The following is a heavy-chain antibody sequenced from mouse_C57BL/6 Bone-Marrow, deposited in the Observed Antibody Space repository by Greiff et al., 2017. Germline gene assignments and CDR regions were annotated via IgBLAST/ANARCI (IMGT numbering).Heavy chain of an antibody. D-gene: IGHD1-1*01. CDR1: GFTFSDYY. CDR3: ARQRYYGGYAMDY. V-gene: IGHV5-12*01. J-gene: IGHJ4*01. CDR2: ISNGGGST. Sequence: EVQGVESGGGLVQPGGSLKLSCAASGFTFSDYYMYWVRQTPEKRLEWVAYISNGGGSTYYPDTVKGRFTISRDNAKNTLYLQMDRLKSGDTAMYYCARQRYYGGYAMDYWGQGTSVTVSS.